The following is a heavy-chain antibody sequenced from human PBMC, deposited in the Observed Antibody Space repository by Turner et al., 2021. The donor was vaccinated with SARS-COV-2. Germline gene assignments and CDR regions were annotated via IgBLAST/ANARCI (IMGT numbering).Heavy chain of an antibody. CDR1: GFTFSRYA. J-gene: IGHJ4*02. CDR2: ISGSGGST. CDR3: AKVEYCSGGSCYYGGHYFDY. Sequence: VQLVESGGGVVQPGRSLRLSCAASGFTFSRYAMSWVRQAPGKGLEWVSAISGSGGSTYYADSVKGRFTIARDNSKNTLYLQMNSLRAEDTAVYYCAKVEYCSGGSCYYGGHYFDYWGQGTLVTVSS. D-gene: IGHD2-15*01. V-gene: IGHV3-23*04.